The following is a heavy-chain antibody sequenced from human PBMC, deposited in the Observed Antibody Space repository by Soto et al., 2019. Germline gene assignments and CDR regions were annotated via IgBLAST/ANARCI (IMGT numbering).Heavy chain of an antibody. V-gene: IGHV3-30*18. CDR3: AKVALGCSGGSCSPWGGMDV. Sequence: QVQLMESGGGVVQPGRSLRLSCAASGFTFSSYGMHWVRQAPGKGLEWVAVISYDGSNKYYADSVKGRFTISRDNSKNTLSLQMHGLRAEDTAVYYCAKVALGCSGGSCSPWGGMDVWGQGTTVTVSS. CDR2: ISYDGSNK. D-gene: IGHD2-15*01. CDR1: GFTFSSYG. J-gene: IGHJ6*02.